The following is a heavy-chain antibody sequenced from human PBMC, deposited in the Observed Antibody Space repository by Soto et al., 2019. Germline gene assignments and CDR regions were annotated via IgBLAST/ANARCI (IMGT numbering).Heavy chain of an antibody. V-gene: IGHV3-30*18. CDR1: GFTFSSYG. D-gene: IGHD1-26*01. CDR3: AKDVVVGATSGLGDYHYYNCMDV. J-gene: IGHJ6*02. Sequence: PGGSLRLSCAASGFTFSSYGMHWVRQAPGKGLEWVAVISYDGSNKYYADSVKGRFTISRDNSKNTLYLQMNSLRAEDTAVYYCAKDVVVGATSGLGDYHYYNCMDVCGPGT. CDR2: ISYDGSNK.